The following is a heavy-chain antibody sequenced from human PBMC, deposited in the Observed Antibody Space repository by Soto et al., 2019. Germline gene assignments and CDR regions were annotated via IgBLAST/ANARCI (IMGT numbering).Heavy chain of an antibody. J-gene: IGHJ4*02. CDR1: GDSVSNTSAA. CDR3: ARYSSSGWFFDY. V-gene: IGHV6-1*01. D-gene: IGHD6-19*01. CDR2: TYYRSKWYS. Sequence: PSQTLSLTCAISGDSVSNTSAAWNWIRQSPSRGLEWLGRTYYRSKWYSDYGVSVRSRITITPDTSKNHFSLHLNSVTPEDTAVYYCARYSSSGWFFDYWGQGTLVTVSS.